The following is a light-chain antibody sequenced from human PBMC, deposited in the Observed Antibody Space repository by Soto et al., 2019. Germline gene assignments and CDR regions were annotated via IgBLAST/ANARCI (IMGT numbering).Light chain of an antibody. CDR1: QSVNSNY. CDR3: QHYDNSPL. V-gene: IGKV3-20*01. CDR2: GAS. J-gene: IGKJ3*01. Sequence: EIVLTQSPGTLSLSPGERATLSCRASQSVNSNYFVWYQQKPGQAPRLLIYGASTRAAGITDRFSGSGSGTEFTLTISRLEPEDFAVYYRQHYDNSPLFGPGTKVDIK.